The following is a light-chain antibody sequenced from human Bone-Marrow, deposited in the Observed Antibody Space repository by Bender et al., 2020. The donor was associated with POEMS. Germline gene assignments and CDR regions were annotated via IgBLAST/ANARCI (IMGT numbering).Light chain of an antibody. J-gene: IGLJ1*01. Sequence: QSALTQPASVSGSPGQSVTISCTGTSSDVGYYPLVSWYQQYPGKAPKLMIYAVSERPSGVSIRFSGSKSGNTASLTISGLQAEDEADYHCCSYAGSRYYVFGTGTTVTVL. V-gene: IGLV2-23*02. CDR1: SSDVGYYPL. CDR3: CSYAGSRYYV. CDR2: AVS.